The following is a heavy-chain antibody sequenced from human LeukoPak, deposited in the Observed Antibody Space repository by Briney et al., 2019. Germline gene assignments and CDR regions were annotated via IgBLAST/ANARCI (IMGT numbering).Heavy chain of an antibody. V-gene: IGHV3-23*01. CDR3: AKDRRSFDWFYDY. D-gene: IGHD3-9*01. Sequence: GGSLRLSCEASGFTFWVRQAPGKGLEWVAGIFGSGGSAHYADSAKGRFTISRDNSKNTLYLQMNSLRGEDTAVYYCAKDRRSFDWFYDYWGQGTLVTVSS. J-gene: IGHJ4*02. CDR1: GFT. CDR2: IFGSGGSA.